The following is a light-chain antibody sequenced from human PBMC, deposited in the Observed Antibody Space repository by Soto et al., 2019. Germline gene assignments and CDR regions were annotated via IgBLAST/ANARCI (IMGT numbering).Light chain of an antibody. CDR1: SRDVGIYNL. V-gene: IGLV2-23*01. CDR2: EDT. Sequence: QSALTQPASVSGSPGQSITISCTGTSRDVGIYNLVSWYQLHPGKVPKLIIYEDTKRPSGISSRFSGSESGITAFLTISGLQAEDEADYYSCSYAGSSTYVFGTGTKVTVL. J-gene: IGLJ1*01. CDR3: CSYAGSSTYV.